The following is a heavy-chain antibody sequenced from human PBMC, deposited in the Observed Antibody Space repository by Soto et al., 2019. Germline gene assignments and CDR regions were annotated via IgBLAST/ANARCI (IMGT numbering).Heavy chain of an antibody. CDR2: IYYSGST. Sequence: PSETLSLTCTVSGGSISSGDYYWSWIRQPPGKGLEWIGYIYYSGSTYYNPSLKSRVTISVDTSKNQFSLKLSSVTAADTAVYYCAIARGARYFDYWGQGTLVTVSS. V-gene: IGHV4-30-4*01. CDR3: AIARGARYFDY. CDR1: GGSISSGDYY. D-gene: IGHD2-15*01. J-gene: IGHJ4*02.